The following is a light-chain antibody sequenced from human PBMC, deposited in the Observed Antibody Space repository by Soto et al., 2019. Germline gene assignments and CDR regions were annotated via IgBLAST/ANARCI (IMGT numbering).Light chain of an antibody. V-gene: IGLV2-14*03. J-gene: IGLJ1*01. CDR2: DVT. Sequence: QSVLTQPASVSGSPGQSITISCTGTSSGVGGFNYVSWYQQHPGKAPKLMIYDVTNRPSGVSYRFSGSKSGNTASLTISGLQAEDEADYYCNSYTSSRTYVFGTGTRSPS. CDR1: SSGVGGFNY. CDR3: NSYTSSRTYV.